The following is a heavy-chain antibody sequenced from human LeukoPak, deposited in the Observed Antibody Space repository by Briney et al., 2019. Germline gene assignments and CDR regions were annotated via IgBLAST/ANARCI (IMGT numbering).Heavy chain of an antibody. CDR2: ISSTSSYT. CDR3: ARRWSGYDAFDI. CDR1: GFTFSNYW. J-gene: IGHJ3*02. V-gene: IGHV3-11*03. Sequence: GGSLRLSCAASGFTFSNYWMSWIRQAPGKGLEWVSYISSTSSYTNYADSVKGRFTISRDNAKNSLYLQMNSLRAEDTAVYYCARRWSGYDAFDIWGQGTMVTVSS. D-gene: IGHD3-3*01.